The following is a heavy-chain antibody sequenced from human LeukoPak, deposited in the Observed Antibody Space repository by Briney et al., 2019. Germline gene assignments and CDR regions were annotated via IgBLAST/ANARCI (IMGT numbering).Heavy chain of an antibody. D-gene: IGHD2-15*01. V-gene: IGHV3-30*18. J-gene: IGHJ6*02. CDR3: AKDGADIVVVVAAPLSYYYYGVDV. Sequence: PGRSLRLSCAASGFTFSSYGMHWVRQAPGKGLEWVAVISYDGSNKYYADSVKGRFTISRDNSKNTLYLQMNSLRAEDTAVYYCAKDGADIVVVVAAPLSYYYYGVDVWGQGTTVTASS. CDR1: GFTFSSYG. CDR2: ISYDGSNK.